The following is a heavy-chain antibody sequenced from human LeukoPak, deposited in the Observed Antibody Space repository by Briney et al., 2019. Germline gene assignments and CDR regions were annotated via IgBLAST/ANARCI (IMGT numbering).Heavy chain of an antibody. D-gene: IGHD3-3*01. Sequence: GGSLRLSCAASGFTFSNYWIAWVRQAPGKGLEWVANIKQDGSEKYYMDSVKGRFTISRDNAKNSLYLQMNSLRAEDTAVYYCARDLTDDFWSGYHFDYWGQGTLVTVSS. V-gene: IGHV3-7*01. J-gene: IGHJ4*02. CDR1: GFTFSNYW. CDR3: ARDLTDDFWSGYHFDY. CDR2: IKQDGSEK.